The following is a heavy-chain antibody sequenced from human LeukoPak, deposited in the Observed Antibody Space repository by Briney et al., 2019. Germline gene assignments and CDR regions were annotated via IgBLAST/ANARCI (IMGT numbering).Heavy chain of an antibody. D-gene: IGHD1-26*01. CDR3: ARGAPPRWGAADY. CDR2: IYYSGST. J-gene: IGHJ4*02. V-gene: IGHV4-39*01. CDR1: GGSISSSSYY. Sequence: SETLSLTCTVSGGSISSSSYYWGWIRQPPGKGLEWIGSIYYSGSTYYNPSLKSRVTISVDTSKNQFSLKLSSVTAAGTAVYYCARGAPPRWGAADYWGQGTLVTVSS.